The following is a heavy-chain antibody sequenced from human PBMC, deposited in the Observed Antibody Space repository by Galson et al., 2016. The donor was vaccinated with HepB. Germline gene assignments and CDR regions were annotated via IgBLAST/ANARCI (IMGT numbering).Heavy chain of an antibody. D-gene: IGHD5-18*01. Sequence: SLRLSCAASGFTFSNYGMTWVRQAPGKGLEVVSSISRSGDSTYYADSVKGRFTISRDNSKNTLYLQMNSLRAEDTAVYYCAKGYGFYDYWGQGTLVTVSS. CDR3: AKGYGFYDY. J-gene: IGHJ4*02. CDR2: ISRSGDST. CDR1: GFTFSNYG. V-gene: IGHV3-23*01.